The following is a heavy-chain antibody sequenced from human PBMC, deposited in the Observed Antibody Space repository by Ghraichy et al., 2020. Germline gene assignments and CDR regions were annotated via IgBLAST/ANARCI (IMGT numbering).Heavy chain of an antibody. J-gene: IGHJ6*03. CDR1: GYTFTGYY. CDR2: INPNSGGT. CDR3: ARGGGAAATYYYYYMDV. V-gene: IGHV1-2*04. Sequence: VKVSCKASGYTFTGYYMHWVRQAPGQGLEWMGWINPNSGGTNYAQKFQGWVTMTRDTSISTAYMELSRLRSDDTAVYYCARGGGAAATYYYYYMDVWGKGTTVTVSS. D-gene: IGHD1-1*01.